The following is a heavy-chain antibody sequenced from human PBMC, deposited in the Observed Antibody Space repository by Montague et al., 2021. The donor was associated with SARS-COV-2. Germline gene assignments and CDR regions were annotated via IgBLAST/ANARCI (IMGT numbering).Heavy chain of an antibody. Sequence: CAISGDSVSSNSGAWNWIRLSPSRGLEWLGRTYYRPKWYVDYAGSVRSRITINPDTSKNQFSLQMSSVTPDDTAVYYCARSKLLRSGYSSGWYGPGWFDPWGQGTPVTVSS. D-gene: IGHD6-19*01. V-gene: IGHV6-1*01. J-gene: IGHJ5*02. CDR1: GDSVSSNSGA. CDR2: TYYRPKWYV. CDR3: ARSKLLRSGYSSGWYGPGWFDP.